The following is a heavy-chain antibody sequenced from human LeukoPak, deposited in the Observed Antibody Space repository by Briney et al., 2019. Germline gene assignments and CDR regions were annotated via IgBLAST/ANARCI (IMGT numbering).Heavy chain of an antibody. CDR1: GFTFSTYA. D-gene: IGHD1-20*01. V-gene: IGHV3-23*01. CDR2: ISGSGGRT. Sequence: GGSLRLSCAASGFTFSTYAMSWVRQAPGKGLEWVSAISGSGGRTYYADSVKGRFTISRDNFKNTLYLQMNGLRAEDTAIFYCAKAGPEFNWNDGGFFDYWGQGTLVTVSS. J-gene: IGHJ4*02. CDR3: AKAGPEFNWNDGGFFDY.